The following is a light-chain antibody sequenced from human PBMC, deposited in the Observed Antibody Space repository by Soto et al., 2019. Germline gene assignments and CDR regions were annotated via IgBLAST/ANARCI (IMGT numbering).Light chain of an antibody. Sequence: EIVLTQSPGTLSLSPGERATLSCRASQSISSTSFAWYQQKPGQAPRLLICGASSRATGIPDRFSGSGSGTDFTLSISSLEPEDFAVYYCHYGNSPPWTFAQGTKVEIK. CDR2: GAS. CDR1: QSISSTS. CDR3: HYGNSPPWT. J-gene: IGKJ1*01. V-gene: IGKV3-20*01.